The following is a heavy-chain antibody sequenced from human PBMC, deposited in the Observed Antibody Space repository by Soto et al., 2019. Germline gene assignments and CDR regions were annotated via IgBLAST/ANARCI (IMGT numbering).Heavy chain of an antibody. CDR1: GFTFSSYA. CDR2: ISGSGGST. V-gene: IGHV3-23*01. Sequence: GGSLRLSCAASGFTFSSYAMNWVRQAPGKGLEWVSAISGSGGSTYYADSVKGRFTISRDNSKNTLYLQMNSLRAEDTAVYYCAKGRRGYCSSTSCYPDFDYWGQGTLVTVS. CDR3: AKGRRGYCSSTSCYPDFDY. J-gene: IGHJ4*02. D-gene: IGHD2-2*01.